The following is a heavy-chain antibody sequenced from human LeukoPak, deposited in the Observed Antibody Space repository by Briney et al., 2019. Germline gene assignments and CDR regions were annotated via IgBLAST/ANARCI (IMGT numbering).Heavy chain of an antibody. J-gene: IGHJ3*02. Sequence: SGGSLRLSCAASGFTFSAYAMHWVRQAPGKGLEWVAVISCDGSNKYYADSVKGRFTISGDKSKDTLYLQMNSLRPEDTAVYYCARGPGPIAGAKNPFDIWGQGTMVTVSS. CDR1: GFTFSAYA. V-gene: IGHV3-30*01. CDR2: ISCDGSNK. D-gene: IGHD1-26*01. CDR3: ARGPGPIAGAKNPFDI.